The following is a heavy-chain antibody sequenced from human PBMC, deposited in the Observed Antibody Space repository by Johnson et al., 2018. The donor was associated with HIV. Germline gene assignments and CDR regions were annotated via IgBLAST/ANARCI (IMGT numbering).Heavy chain of an antibody. D-gene: IGHD1-26*01. V-gene: IGHV3-7*05. Sequence: VQLVESGGGVVQPGGSLRLSCEASGFTFSTYAMSWVRQAPGKGLEWVASIKYDGSDKYYVDAVKGRLIISRDNVNNSVYLQMNSLRGEDTAVYYCARELNSGNYDPWFERWESGAFDVWGQGTLVTVSS. CDR3: ARELNSGNYDPWFERWESGAFDV. J-gene: IGHJ3*01. CDR1: GFTFSTYA. CDR2: IKYDGSDK.